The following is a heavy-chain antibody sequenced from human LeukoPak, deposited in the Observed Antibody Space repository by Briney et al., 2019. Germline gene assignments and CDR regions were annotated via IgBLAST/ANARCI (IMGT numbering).Heavy chain of an antibody. CDR1: GFTLSSYY. D-gene: IGHD1-26*01. CDR3: TRGGGANYYGDYFDY. Sequence: GGSLRLSCAGSGFTLSSYYMHWVRQAPDKRLEWVAVMSYDETTANYAGSVQGRFTVSRDNSKNTLFLQINSLRAEDMAMYFCTRGGGANYYGDYFDYWSQGTLVTVSS. J-gene: IGHJ4*02. V-gene: IGHV3-30*14. CDR2: MSYDETTA.